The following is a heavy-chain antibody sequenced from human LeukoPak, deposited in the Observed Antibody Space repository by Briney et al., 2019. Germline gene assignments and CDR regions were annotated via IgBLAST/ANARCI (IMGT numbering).Heavy chain of an antibody. CDR1: GITLSNYG. J-gene: IGHJ4*02. CDR3: ATEGQYYDSSGYPTWTFDS. CDR2: IYSGGST. D-gene: IGHD3-22*01. V-gene: IGHV3-66*02. Sequence: GGSLRLSCAVSGITLSNYGMSWVRQAPGKGLEWVSVIYSGGSTYYADSVKGRFTISRDNSKNTLYLQMNSLRAEDTAVYYCATEGQYYDSSGYPTWTFDSWGQGTLVTVSS.